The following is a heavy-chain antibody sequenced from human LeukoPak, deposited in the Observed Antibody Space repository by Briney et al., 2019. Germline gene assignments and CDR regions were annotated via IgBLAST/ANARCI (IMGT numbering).Heavy chain of an antibody. CDR3: ARTRRAAAANPIDY. CDR1: GGSFSGYY. J-gene: IGHJ4*02. V-gene: IGHV4-34*01. CDR2: VNHSGST. D-gene: IGHD6-13*01. Sequence: SETLSLTCAVYGGSFSGYYWSWIRQPPWKGLEWIGEVNHSGSTNYNPSLKSRVTISVDTSKNQFSLKLSSVTAADTAVYYCARTRRAAAANPIDYWGQGTLVTVSS.